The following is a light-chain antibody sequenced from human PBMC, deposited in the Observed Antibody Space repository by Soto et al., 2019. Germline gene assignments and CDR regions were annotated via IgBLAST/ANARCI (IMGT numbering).Light chain of an antibody. V-gene: IGLV2-11*01. CDR3: CSFAGFYAV. CDR2: DVT. CDR1: SNDVGRYNY. Sequence: QSVLTQPRSVSGSPGQSVTISCTGTSNDVGRYNYVSWYQQYPGKAPKLIIYDVTKRPSGVPDRFSGSKSGDTASLTISGLQPDDEAHYYCCSFAGFYAVFGGGTKVTVL. J-gene: IGLJ2*01.